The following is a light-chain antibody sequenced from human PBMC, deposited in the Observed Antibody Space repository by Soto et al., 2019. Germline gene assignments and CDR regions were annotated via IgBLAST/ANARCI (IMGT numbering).Light chain of an antibody. J-gene: IGLJ2*01. CDR2: LEGSGSY. Sequence: QPVLTQSSSASASLGPSVKLTCTLSSGHSSYIIAWHQQQPGKAPRYLMKLEGSGSYNKGSGVPDRFSGSSSGADRYLTISNLQSEDEADYYCETWDSNPHVVFGGGTKVTVL. V-gene: IGLV4-60*03. CDR1: SGHSSYI. CDR3: ETWDSNPHVV.